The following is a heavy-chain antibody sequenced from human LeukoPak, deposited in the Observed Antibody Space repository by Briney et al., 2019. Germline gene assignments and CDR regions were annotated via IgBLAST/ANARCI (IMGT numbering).Heavy chain of an antibody. D-gene: IGHD6-19*01. CDR2: ISSTSSYI. Sequence: PGGSLRLSCAASGFTFSGYSMNWVRQAPGKGLEWVSSISSTSSYIFYADSVKGRFTISRDNSKNTLYLQMNSLRAEDTAVYYCAREDSSKWHGFENWGQGTLVTASS. J-gene: IGHJ4*02. V-gene: IGHV3-21*04. CDR3: AREDSSKWHGFEN. CDR1: GFTFSGYS.